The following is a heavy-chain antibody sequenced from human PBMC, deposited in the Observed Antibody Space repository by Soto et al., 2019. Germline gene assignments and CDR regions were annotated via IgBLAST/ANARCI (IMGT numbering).Heavy chain of an antibody. CDR1: GFTFRSFV. V-gene: IGHV3-30*19. J-gene: IGHJ4*02. CDR2: TSYDGSNK. CDR3: SRLGTSGGLDV. Sequence: QVQLVESGGGVVQPGTSLRLSCVGSGFTFRSFVIHWVRQAPGKGLEWVALTSYDGSNKYYDDSVKGRFTISRDNSRNKVDRQMESLRLEDTALYYCSRLGTSGGLDVWGQGTLVSVSS. D-gene: IGHD3-10*01.